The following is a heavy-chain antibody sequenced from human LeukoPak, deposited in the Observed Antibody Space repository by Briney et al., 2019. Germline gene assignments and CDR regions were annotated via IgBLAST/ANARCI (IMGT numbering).Heavy chain of an antibody. Sequence: GASLKISCKGSGYLFTSYWIGWVRQMPGKGLEWMGIIYPGDSDTRYSPSFQGQVTISADKSISTAYLQWSSLKASDTAMYYCARWSSTYYYDSSGYADYWGQGTLVTVSS. D-gene: IGHD3-22*01. CDR2: IYPGDSDT. V-gene: IGHV5-51*01. CDR1: GYLFTSYW. CDR3: ARWSSTYYYDSSGYADY. J-gene: IGHJ4*02.